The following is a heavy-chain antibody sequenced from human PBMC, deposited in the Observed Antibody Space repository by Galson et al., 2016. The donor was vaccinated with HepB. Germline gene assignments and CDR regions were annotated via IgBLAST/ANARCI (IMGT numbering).Heavy chain of an antibody. CDR3: ARVRGSDILTGYLLLTYMDV. Sequence: SVKVSCKASGGTFNTYAINWVRQAPGQGLEWMGGIIPLFGRTHSAQKFQARLTLTADESTGTAYMELSNLRSEDTAVYYCARVRGSDILTGYLLLTYMDVWGQGTTVIVSS. CDR2: IIPLFGRT. CDR1: GGTFNTYA. J-gene: IGHJ6*03. D-gene: IGHD3-9*01. V-gene: IGHV1-69*13.